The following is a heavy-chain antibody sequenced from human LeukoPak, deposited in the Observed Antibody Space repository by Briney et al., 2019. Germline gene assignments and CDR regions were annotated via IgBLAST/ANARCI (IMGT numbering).Heavy chain of an antibody. CDR1: GGSICRGGYY. CDR3: ARWVTPNACDI. Sequence: PSQTLSLTCTVSGGSICRGGYYWSWIRQHPGKGLEWIGYIYYSGSTYYNPSLKSRVTISVDTSKNQFSLKLISVTSADTAVYYCARWVTPNACDIWGQGTMVTVSS. CDR2: IYYSGST. D-gene: IGHD4-23*01. J-gene: IGHJ3*02. V-gene: IGHV4-31*03.